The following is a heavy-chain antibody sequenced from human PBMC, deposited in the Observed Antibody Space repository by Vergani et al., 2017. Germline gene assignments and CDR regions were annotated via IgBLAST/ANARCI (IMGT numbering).Heavy chain of an antibody. D-gene: IGHD3-10*01. CDR3: ATTNQRKGYGSVSYSYYYGMDV. V-gene: IGHV3-23*01. J-gene: IGHJ6*02. Sequence: EVQLLESGGGLVQPGGSLRLSCAASGFTFSSYAMSWVRQAPGKGLEWVSAISGSGGSTYYADSVKGRFTISRDNSKNTLYLQMDSQRAEDTAVYYCATTNQRKGYGSVSYSYYYGMDVWGQGTTVTVSS. CDR2: ISGSGGST. CDR1: GFTFSSYA.